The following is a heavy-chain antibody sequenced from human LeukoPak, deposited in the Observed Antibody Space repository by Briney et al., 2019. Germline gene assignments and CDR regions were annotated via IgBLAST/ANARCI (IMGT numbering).Heavy chain of an antibody. J-gene: IGHJ5*02. D-gene: IGHD1-14*01. CDR2: IYSSGTT. CDR1: GDSLIGHS. Sequence: PSETLSFNCTDSGDSLIGHSLTSIRQPAGKGLEWIGPIYSSGTTNYNPSLNSPVTMTVDTSRNQFFLKLNSVTAEDTAVYYCGRPSTMLSGPHRCRNIVVCSIPEGARFFPGGEGILVTVPS. CDR3: GRPSTMLSGPHRCRNIVVCSIPEGARFFP. V-gene: IGHV4-4*07.